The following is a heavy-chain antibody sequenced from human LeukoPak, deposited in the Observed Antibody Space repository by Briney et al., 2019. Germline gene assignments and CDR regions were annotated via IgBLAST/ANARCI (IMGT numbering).Heavy chain of an antibody. J-gene: IGHJ5*02. Sequence: PGGSLRLSCAASGFTFSSYWMSWVRQAPGKGLEWAANIKQDGSEKYYVDSVKGRFTISRDNAKNSLYLQMNSLRAEDTAVYYCARDGRNNWFDPWGQGTLVTVSS. CDR2: IKQDGSEK. CDR1: GFTFSSYW. V-gene: IGHV3-7*01. CDR3: ARDGRNNWFDP.